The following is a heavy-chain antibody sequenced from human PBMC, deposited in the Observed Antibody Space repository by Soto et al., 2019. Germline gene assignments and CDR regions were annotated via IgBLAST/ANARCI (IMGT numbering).Heavy chain of an antibody. CDR3: ARTTVTSGMDV. J-gene: IGHJ6*02. V-gene: IGHV4-4*07. Sequence: SETLSLTCTVSGGSISSYYWSWIRQPAGKGLEWIGRIYTSGRTNYNPSLKSRVTMSVDTSKNKFSLKLSSVTAADTAVYYCARTTVTSGMDVWGQGTTVTVSS. D-gene: IGHD4-17*01. CDR2: IYTSGRT. CDR1: GGSISSYY.